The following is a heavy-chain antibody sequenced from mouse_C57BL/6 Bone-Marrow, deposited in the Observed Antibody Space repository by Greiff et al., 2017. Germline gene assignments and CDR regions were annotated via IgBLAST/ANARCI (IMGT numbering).Heavy chain of an antibody. Sequence: QVQLQQSGAELVKPGASVKLSCKASGYIFTEYTIHWVKQRSGRGLEWIGWFYPGSGSIKYNERFKDKATLTADKSSNTVYMELSRLTSEDSAVYFCARHERYYDYEGYFDYWGQGTTLTVSS. V-gene: IGHV1-62-2*01. CDR2: FYPGSGSI. D-gene: IGHD2-4*01. CDR1: GYIFTEYT. CDR3: ARHERYYDYEGYFDY. J-gene: IGHJ2*01.